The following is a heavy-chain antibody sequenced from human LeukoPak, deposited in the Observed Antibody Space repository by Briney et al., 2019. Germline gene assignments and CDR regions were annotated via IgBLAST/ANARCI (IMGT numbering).Heavy chain of an antibody. CDR3: AGEGVTDFDY. CDR1: GFTSSSYW. V-gene: IGHV3-7*01. CDR2: IKQDGSEK. D-gene: IGHD2-21*02. J-gene: IGHJ4*02. Sequence: ARGSLRLSSVASGFTSSSYWMNWVRQAPGKGLEWVANIKQDGSEKFYVDSVKGRFTISKDNAKNSLYLQINNLRAEDTVVCSFAGEGVTDFDYWGPGTLVYVSS.